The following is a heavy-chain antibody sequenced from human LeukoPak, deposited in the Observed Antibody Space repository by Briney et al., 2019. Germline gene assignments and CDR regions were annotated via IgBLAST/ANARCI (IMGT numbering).Heavy chain of an antibody. D-gene: IGHD3-22*01. CDR1: GFTVSSNY. CDR2: IYSGGST. V-gene: IGHV3-53*01. J-gene: IGHJ4*02. CDR3: ARDGAYYYDSSGYYNSFDY. Sequence: GGSLRLSCAASGFTVSSNYMSWVRQAPGKGLEWVSVIYSGGSTYYADSVKGRFTISRDSSKNTLYLQMNSLRAEDTAVYYCARDGAYYYDSSGYYNSFDYWGQGTLVTVSS.